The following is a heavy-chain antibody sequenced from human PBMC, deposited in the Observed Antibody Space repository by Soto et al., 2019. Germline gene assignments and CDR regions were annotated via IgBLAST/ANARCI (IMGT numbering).Heavy chain of an antibody. CDR3: AKAAQTRYTLHDLGYYFDP. CDR2: IVPFFGIA. CDR1: GGTFSSYA. D-gene: IGHD3-3*01. V-gene: IGHV1-69*01. Sequence: QVQLVQSGAEVKKPGSSVKVSCKGSGGTFSSYAIAWVRQAPGEGLEWMGGIVPFFGIANYAQKFQGRVAISAKEATNPTQLALITLRSLDMAMSYWAKAAQTRYTLHDLGYYFDPWGHGTLVIVSS. J-gene: IGHJ5*02.